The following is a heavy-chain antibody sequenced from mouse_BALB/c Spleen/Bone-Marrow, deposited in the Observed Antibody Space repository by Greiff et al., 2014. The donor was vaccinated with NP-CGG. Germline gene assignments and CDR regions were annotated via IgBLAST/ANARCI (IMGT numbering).Heavy chain of an antibody. D-gene: IGHD2-4*01. CDR2: ISNGGGST. CDR3: ARHNYDETWFAY. V-gene: IGHV5-12*02. J-gene: IGHJ3*01. CDR1: GFTFSDYY. Sequence: EVQRVESGGGLVQPGGSLKLSCATSGFTFSDYYMYWVRQTPEKRLEWVAYISNGGGSTYYPDTVKGRFTISRDNAKNTLYLQMSRLKSEDTAMYYCARHNYDETWFAYWGQGTLATVSA.